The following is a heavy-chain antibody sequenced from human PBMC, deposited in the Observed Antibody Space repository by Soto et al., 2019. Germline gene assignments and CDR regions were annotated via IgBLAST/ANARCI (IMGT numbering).Heavy chain of an antibody. Sequence: QVQLQESGPGLVKPSQTLSLTCTVSGGSISSGGYCWTWIRQHPGKGLVWFWYNYCSGNTYNNPSLMSRVTISQVTSKNQFSLKLRSVTAADTAVYYCARGSSIAGLYYGMDVWGQGTTVTVSS. CDR2: NYCSGNT. J-gene: IGHJ6*02. CDR1: GGSISSGGYC. D-gene: IGHD6-6*01. CDR3: ARGSSIAGLYYGMDV. V-gene: IGHV4-31*03.